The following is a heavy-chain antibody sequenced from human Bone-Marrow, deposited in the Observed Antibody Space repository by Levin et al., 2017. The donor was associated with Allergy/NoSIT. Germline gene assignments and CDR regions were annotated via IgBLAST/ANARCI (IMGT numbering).Heavy chain of an antibody. J-gene: IGHJ6*02. V-gene: IGHV3-49*03. CDR3: TRYIDYDFWSAAGYYYYYGMDV. Sequence: SCTASGFNFGDYAMSWFRQAPGKGLEWVGFIRSKTYGGTTDYAASVKGRFTISRDDSKSIAYLQMNSLKTEDTAVYYCTRYIDYDFWSAAGYYYYYGMDVWGQGTTVTVSS. D-gene: IGHD3-3*01. CDR1: GFNFGDYA. CDR2: IRSKTYGGTT.